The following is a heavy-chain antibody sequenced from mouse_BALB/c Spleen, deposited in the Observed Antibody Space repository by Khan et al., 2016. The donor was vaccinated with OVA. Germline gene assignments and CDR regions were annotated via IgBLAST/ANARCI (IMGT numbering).Heavy chain of an antibody. J-gene: IGHJ2*01. CDR1: GYTFTDHA. V-gene: IGHV1S53*02. D-gene: IGHD2-2*01. CDR2: ISPGNGDI. CDR3: QLLWLPQYDIDY. Sequence: QIQLVQSDAELVKPGASVKISCKASGYTFTDHAIHWVKQKPEQGLEWIGFISPGNGDIKYNEKFKGKATLTADKSSSTSYMQLNSLPSEDSAVYFCQLLWLPQYDIDYWGQGTTVTVSS.